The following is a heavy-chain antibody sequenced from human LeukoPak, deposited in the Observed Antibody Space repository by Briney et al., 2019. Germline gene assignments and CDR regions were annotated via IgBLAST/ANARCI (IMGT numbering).Heavy chain of an antibody. CDR3: TRAVAGHPD. Sequence: PSETLSLTCAVSGVPFSNYYWSWVRQSPRQGLEWIGEINHSGYTNYNPSLKSRVTMSIDTSKNQFSLKLTSVTAAGTGVYYCTRAVAGHPDWGQGTPVTVSS. CDR1: GVPFSNYY. CDR2: INHSGYT. J-gene: IGHJ4*02. D-gene: IGHD6-19*01. V-gene: IGHV4-34*01.